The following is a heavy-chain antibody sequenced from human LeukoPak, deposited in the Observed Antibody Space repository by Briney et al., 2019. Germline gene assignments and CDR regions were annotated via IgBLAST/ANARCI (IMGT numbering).Heavy chain of an antibody. J-gene: IGHJ4*02. CDR1: GFSFGSYA. CDR2: VSGSGGST. D-gene: IGHD2-21*02. CDR3: AKVRDHGGNSNCFDF. V-gene: IGHV3-23*01. Sequence: GGSLRLSCAASGFSFGSYAMTWVRQAPGKGLEWVSTVSGSGGSTYYADSVKGRFTISRDNSKNTLFLQMNTLRAEDTAVYYCAKVRDHGGNSNCFDFWGQGTLVTVSS.